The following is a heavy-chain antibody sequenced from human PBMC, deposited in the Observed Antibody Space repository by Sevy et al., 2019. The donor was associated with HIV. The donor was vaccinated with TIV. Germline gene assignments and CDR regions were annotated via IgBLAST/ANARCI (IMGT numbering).Heavy chain of an antibody. CDR3: ARIPYISRGADAFDI. D-gene: IGHD6-13*01. J-gene: IGHJ3*02. V-gene: IGHV3-48*01. CDR1: GFTFSSYS. Sequence: GGSLRLSCAASGFTFSSYSMNWVRQAPGKGLEWVSYISSSSSTIYYANSVKGRFTISRDNTKNSLYLQMNSLRAEDTAVYCCARIPYISRGADAFDIWGQGTMVTVSS. CDR2: ISSSSSTI.